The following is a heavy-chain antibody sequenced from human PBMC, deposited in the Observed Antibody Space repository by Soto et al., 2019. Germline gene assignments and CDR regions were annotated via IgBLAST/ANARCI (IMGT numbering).Heavy chain of an antibody. CDR3: AQDVAVGISSSYGMDV. J-gene: IGHJ6*02. CDR1: GFTFSSYG. CDR2: ISYDGSNK. D-gene: IGHD6-13*01. V-gene: IGHV3-30*18. Sequence: QVQLVESGGGVVQPGRSLRLSCAASGFTFSSYGMHLVRQAPGKGLEWVAVISYDGSNKYYADSVKGRFTISRDKSKNTLYLQMNSLRAEDTAVYYCAQDVAVGISSSYGMDVWGQGTTVTVSS.